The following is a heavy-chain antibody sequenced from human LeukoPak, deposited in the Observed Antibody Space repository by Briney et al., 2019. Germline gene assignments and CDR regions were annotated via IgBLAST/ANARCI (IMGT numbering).Heavy chain of an antibody. CDR1: GGTFSSYT. V-gene: IGHV1-69*02. CDR2: IIPILGIA. CDR3: ARGSPLNCGSTSCSDAFDI. Sequence: SVKVSCKASGGTFSSYTISWVRQAPGQGLEWMGRIIPILGIANYAQKFQGRVTITADKSTSTAYMELSSLRSEDTAVYYCARGSPLNCGSTSCSDAFDIWGQGTMVTVSS. D-gene: IGHD2-2*01. J-gene: IGHJ3*02.